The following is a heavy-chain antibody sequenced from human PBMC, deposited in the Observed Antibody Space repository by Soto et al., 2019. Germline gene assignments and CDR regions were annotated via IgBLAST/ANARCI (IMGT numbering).Heavy chain of an antibody. V-gene: IGHV1-3*01. D-gene: IGHD2-21*02. CDR1: GYTFTSYA. Sequence: VSCNASGYTFTSYAMHWVRQAPGQRLEWMGWINAGNGNTKYSQKFQGRVTITRDTSASTAYMELSSLRSEDTAVYYCARSIVVVTALDYWGQGTLVTVSS. CDR3: ARSIVVVTALDY. J-gene: IGHJ4*02. CDR2: INAGNGNT.